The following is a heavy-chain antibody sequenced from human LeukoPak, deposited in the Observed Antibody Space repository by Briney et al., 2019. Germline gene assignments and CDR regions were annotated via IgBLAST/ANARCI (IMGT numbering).Heavy chain of an antibody. CDR1: GFTFSSYW. Sequence: GGSLRLSCAASGFTFSSYWMSWVRQAPGKGLEWVADIKQDGSEKYYVDSVKGRFTISRDNAKNSLYLQMNSLRAEDTAVYYCARVIYDSSGYRYFQHWGQGTLVTVSS. CDR3: ARVIYDSSGYRYFQH. V-gene: IGHV3-7*01. D-gene: IGHD3-22*01. J-gene: IGHJ1*01. CDR2: IKQDGSEK.